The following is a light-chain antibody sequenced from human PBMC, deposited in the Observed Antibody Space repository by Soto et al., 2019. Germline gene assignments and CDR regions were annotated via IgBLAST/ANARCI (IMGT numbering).Light chain of an antibody. V-gene: IGKV3-20*01. CDR1: QSITSSQ. Sequence: EIVLTQSPGTLSLSPGERATLSCRASQSITSSQLACYQHIPGQAPRLLTYGASSRASGIPDRFSGSGSVTDFTLTISRLESEDCAVYYCQQYCSLPFTFGGGTKVEIK. CDR3: QQYCSLPFT. J-gene: IGKJ4*01. CDR2: GAS.